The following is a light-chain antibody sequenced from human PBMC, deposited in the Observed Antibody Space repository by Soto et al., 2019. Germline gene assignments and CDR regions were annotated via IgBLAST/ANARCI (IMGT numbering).Light chain of an antibody. Sequence: QSVLTQPPSASGTPGQGVTISCSGSTSNIGSNYVYWYQQLPGTAPKLLIYRNNQRPSGVPDRFSGSESGTSASLAISGLRSDDEADYFCATWDDSLNGFYVFGPVPKLTVL. CDR1: TSNIGSNY. CDR3: ATWDDSLNGFYV. J-gene: IGLJ1*01. CDR2: RNN. V-gene: IGLV1-47*01.